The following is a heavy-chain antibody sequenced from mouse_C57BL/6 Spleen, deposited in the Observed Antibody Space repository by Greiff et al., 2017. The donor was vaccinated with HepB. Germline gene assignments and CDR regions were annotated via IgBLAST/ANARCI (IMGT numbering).Heavy chain of an antibody. CDR2: IDPSDSYT. J-gene: IGHJ4*01. D-gene: IGHD4-1*01. V-gene: IGHV1-59*01. CDR3: ARGTGTLYAMDY. CDR1: GYTFTSYW. Sequence: VQLQQPGAELVRPGTSVKLSCKASGYTFTSYWMHWVKQRPGQGLEWIGVIDPSDSYTNYNQKFKGKATLTVDTSSSTAYMQLSSLTSEDSAVYYCARGTGTLYAMDYWGQGTSVTVSS.